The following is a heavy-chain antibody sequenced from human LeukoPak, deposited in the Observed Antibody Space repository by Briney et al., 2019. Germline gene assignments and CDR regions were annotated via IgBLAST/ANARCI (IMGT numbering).Heavy chain of an antibody. V-gene: IGHV4-34*01. J-gene: IGHJ5*02. CDR3: ARQDSSGYYYRGRWFDP. D-gene: IGHD3-22*01. Sequence: MSSETLSLTCAVYGGSFSGYYWSWIRQPPGKGLEWIGEINHSGSTNYNPSLKSRVTISVDTSKNQFSLKLSSVTAADTAVYYCARQDSSGYYYRGRWFDPWGQGTLVTVSS. CDR2: INHSGST. CDR1: GGSFSGYY.